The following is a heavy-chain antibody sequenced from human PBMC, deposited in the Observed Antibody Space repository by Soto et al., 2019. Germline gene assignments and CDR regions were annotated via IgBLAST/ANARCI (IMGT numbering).Heavy chain of an antibody. D-gene: IGHD3-9*01. CDR3: ARDNRENYDILTGPNWFDP. Sequence: GGSLRLSCAASGFTFSSYSMNWVRQAPGKGLEWVSSISSSSYIYYADSVKGRFTISRDNAKNSLYLQMNSLRAEDTAVYYCARDNRENYDILTGPNWFDPWGQGTLVTVSS. V-gene: IGHV3-21*01. J-gene: IGHJ5*02. CDR1: GFTFSSYS. CDR2: ISSSSYI.